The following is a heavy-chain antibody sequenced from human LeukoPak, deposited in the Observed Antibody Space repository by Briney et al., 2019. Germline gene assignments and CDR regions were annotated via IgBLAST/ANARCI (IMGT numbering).Heavy chain of an antibody. D-gene: IGHD1-26*01. CDR3: AMATWVGGLDY. Sequence: GGSLRLSCAPSGFTVTGKYMSCVRHAPRKGLERVSVIYRAGSTYNTDSVKGRYTISTDNSKNTLYLQMNNLRAEETAVYYCAMATWVGGLDYWGQGTLVTVSS. V-gene: IGHV3-66*01. J-gene: IGHJ4*02. CDR1: GFTVTGKY. CDR2: IYRAGST.